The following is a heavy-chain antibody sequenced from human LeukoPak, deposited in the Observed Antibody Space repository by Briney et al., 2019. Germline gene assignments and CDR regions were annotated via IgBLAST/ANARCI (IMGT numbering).Heavy chain of an antibody. D-gene: IGHD3-16*01. CDR3: ARQGCAWLIDY. J-gene: IGHJ4*02. V-gene: IGHV4-4*02. Sequence: SETLSLTCAVSGASIGSSHWWSWVRQPPGKGLEWIGEVYYSGSTNYNPSLKSRVTISVDTSKNQFSLKLSSVTAADTAVYYCARQGCAWLIDYWVQGTLVTVSS. CDR2: VYYSGST. CDR1: GASIGSSHW.